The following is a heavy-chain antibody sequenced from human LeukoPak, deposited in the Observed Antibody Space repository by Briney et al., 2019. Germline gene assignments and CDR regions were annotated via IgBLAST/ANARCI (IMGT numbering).Heavy chain of an antibody. CDR2: ISYDGSNK. D-gene: IGHD6-6*01. J-gene: IGHJ4*02. V-gene: IGHV3-30*03. CDR1: GFTFSSYG. CDR3: ARAYSNSSPFDY. Sequence: GGSLRLSCAASGFTFSSYGMHWVRQAPGKGLEWVAVISYDGSNKYYADSVKGRFTISRDNSKNTLYLQMNSLRSEDTAVYYCARAYSNSSPFDYWGQGTLVTVSS.